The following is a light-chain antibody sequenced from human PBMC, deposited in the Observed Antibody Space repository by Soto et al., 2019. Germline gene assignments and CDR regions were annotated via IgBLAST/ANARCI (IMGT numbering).Light chain of an antibody. Sequence: QSALTQPASVSGSPGQSITISCTGTISDVGGHVYVSWYQQHPGKAPKLMIYEVTYRPSGVSDRFSGSKSGKTASLTISGLQAEDEADYCWFSFTSCSSHYVFGAGTKLTVL. CDR3: FSFTSCSSHYV. J-gene: IGLJ1*01. CDR1: ISDVGGHVY. V-gene: IGLV2-14*01. CDR2: EVT.